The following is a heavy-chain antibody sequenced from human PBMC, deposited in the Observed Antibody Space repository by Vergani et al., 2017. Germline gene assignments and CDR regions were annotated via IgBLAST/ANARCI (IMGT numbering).Heavy chain of an antibody. CDR2: IYNSGNG. D-gene: IGHD3-16*01. CDR3: ASGKYYSDSTSHFRGRYFDV. V-gene: IGHV4-39*01. J-gene: IGHJ2*01. Sequence: QMQLQESGPGLVKASETLSLPFTVPGNSIISRSYYWGWIRQPPGKGLEWIGSIYNSGNGDSSSSLKSRVTISADTSKNQFSLRLTSVTAADTAVYYCASGKYYSDSTSHFRGRYFDVWGRGTLVTVPS. CDR1: GNSIISRSYY.